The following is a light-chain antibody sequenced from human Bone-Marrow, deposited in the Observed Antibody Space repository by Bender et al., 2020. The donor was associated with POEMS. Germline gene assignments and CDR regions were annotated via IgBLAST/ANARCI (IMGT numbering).Light chain of an antibody. CDR3: SSYTSRSTWV. J-gene: IGLJ3*02. V-gene: IGLV2-14*03. CDR2: DVS. CDR1: SSDVGGYNS. Sequence: QSALTQPASVSGSPGQSINISYTGTSSDVGGYNSVSWCHDVSNRPPGVSNRFSGSKSGNTATLTISGLQAEDEADYYCSSYTSRSTWVFGGGTKLTVL.